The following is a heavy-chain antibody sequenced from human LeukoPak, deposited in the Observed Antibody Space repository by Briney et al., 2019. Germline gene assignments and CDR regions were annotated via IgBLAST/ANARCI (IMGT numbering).Heavy chain of an antibody. Sequence: ASVKVSCKASGYTFTNYDINCVRQATGQGLEWMGWMNPNSGNTGYAQNLQGRVTMTRDTSISTAYMELASLRSEDTAVYYCARVYGEIDYWGQGTLVTVSS. V-gene: IGHV1-8*01. D-gene: IGHD4/OR15-4a*01. J-gene: IGHJ4*02. CDR2: MNPNSGNT. CDR3: ARVYGEIDY. CDR1: GYTFTNYD.